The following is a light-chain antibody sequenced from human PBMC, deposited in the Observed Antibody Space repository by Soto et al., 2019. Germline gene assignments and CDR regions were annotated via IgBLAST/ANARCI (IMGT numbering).Light chain of an antibody. J-gene: IGKJ4*01. Sequence: EIVLTQSPATLSLSPGERATLSSRSSRSIGANFAWYQQKPGQVPRPLIYDAFSRAAGFPARFSGSGSGTDFTLTISSLEPEDFAVYFCQQRSSWPLTFGGGTMVEIK. CDR2: DAF. CDR3: QQRSSWPLT. CDR1: RSIGAN. V-gene: IGKV3-11*01.